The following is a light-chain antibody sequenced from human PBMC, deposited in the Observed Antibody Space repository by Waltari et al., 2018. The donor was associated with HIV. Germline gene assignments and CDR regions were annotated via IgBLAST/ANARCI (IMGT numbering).Light chain of an antibody. Sequence: QSVLTQPPSASGTPGQRVTISCSGSNSNIGSNTVNCYQQLPGTAPKLPIYGNSQRPSGVPERFSGSKSGTSDSLAISGLQSEDEADYYCAAWDDSLNGVVFGGGTKLTVL. CDR2: GNS. CDR3: AAWDDSLNGVV. CDR1: NSNIGSNT. J-gene: IGLJ2*01. V-gene: IGLV1-44*01.